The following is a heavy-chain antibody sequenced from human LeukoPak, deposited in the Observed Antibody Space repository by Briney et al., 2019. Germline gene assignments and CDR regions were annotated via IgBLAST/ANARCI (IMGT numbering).Heavy chain of an antibody. D-gene: IGHD1-7*01. CDR1: GYTFTGYY. J-gene: IGHJ4*02. Sequence: ASVKVSCKASGYTFTGYYMHWVRQAPGQGLEWMGWINPNSGGTNYAQKFQGRVTMTRDTSISTAYMELSRLRSDDTAVYYCGRVDWNYSPLSYFDYWGQGTLVTVSS. CDR2: INPNSGGT. V-gene: IGHV1-2*02. CDR3: GRVDWNYSPLSYFDY.